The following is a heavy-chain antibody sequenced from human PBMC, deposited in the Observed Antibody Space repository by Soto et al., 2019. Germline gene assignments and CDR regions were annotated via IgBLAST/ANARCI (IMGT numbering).Heavy chain of an antibody. CDR1: GFTFSSYA. CDR2: ISDI. Sequence: PGGSLRLSCAASGFTFSSYAMSWVRQAPGKGLEWVSAISDIYYADSVKGRFTISRDNAKNSVSLQMNSLRAEDTAVYYCAREYTAWPLAYGLDVWGQGTTVTVSS. J-gene: IGHJ6*02. CDR3: AREYTAWPLAYGLDV. D-gene: IGHD2-2*02. V-gene: IGHV3-21*01.